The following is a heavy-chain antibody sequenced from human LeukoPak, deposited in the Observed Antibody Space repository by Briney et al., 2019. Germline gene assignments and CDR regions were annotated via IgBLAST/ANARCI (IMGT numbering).Heavy chain of an antibody. D-gene: IGHD3-3*01. J-gene: IGHJ6*03. CDR2: ISSSSSTI. Sequence: GGSLRLSCAASGFTFSSYSMNWVRQASGKGLEWVSYISSSSSTIYYADSVKGRFTISRDNAKNSLYLQMNSLRAEDTAVYYCARYYDFWSGYYNYYYMDVWGKGTTVTVSS. CDR1: GFTFSSYS. CDR3: ARYYDFWSGYYNYYYMDV. V-gene: IGHV3-48*04.